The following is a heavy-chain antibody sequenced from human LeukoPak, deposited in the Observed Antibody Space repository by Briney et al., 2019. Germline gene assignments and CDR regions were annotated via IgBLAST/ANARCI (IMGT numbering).Heavy chain of an antibody. CDR2: INPISGGT. D-gene: IGHD4-17*01. J-gene: IGHJ4*02. V-gene: IGHV1-2*02. Sequence: ASVKVSCKASGYTFTGYSMHWVRQAPGQGLEWMGWINPISGGTKYAQKFQGRVTMTRDTSISTAYMELSRLSSDDTAVYSCARDNGDYTTHFDYWGQGTLVTVSS. CDR3: ARDNGDYTTHFDY. CDR1: GYTFTGYS.